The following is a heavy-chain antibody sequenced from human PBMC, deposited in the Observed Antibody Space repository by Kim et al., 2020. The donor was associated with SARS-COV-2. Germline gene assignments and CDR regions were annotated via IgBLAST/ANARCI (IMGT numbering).Heavy chain of an antibody. V-gene: IGHV1-18*01. Sequence: ASVKVSCKASGYTFTSYGISWVRQAPGQGLEWMGWISAYNGNTNYAQKLQGRVTMTTDTSTSTAYMELRSLRSDDTAVYYCASFFYGSGSYYLKYYYYGMDVWGQGTTVTVSS. CDR1: GYTFTSYG. D-gene: IGHD3-10*01. J-gene: IGHJ6*02. CDR3: ASFFYGSGSYYLKYYYYGMDV. CDR2: ISAYNGNT.